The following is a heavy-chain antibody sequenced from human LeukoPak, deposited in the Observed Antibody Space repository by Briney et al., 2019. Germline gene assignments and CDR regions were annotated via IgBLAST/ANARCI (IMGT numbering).Heavy chain of an antibody. V-gene: IGHV3-7*04. CDR1: GFTFSSYW. J-gene: IGHJ4*02. CDR3: ARHNPLWGY. CDR2: IKQDGSEK. Sequence: PGGSLRLSCAASGFTFSSYWMSWVRQAQGKGREGVANIKQDGSEKYYVHSVKGRFTFSRDNDKDSLYLQMNSLRAEDTALYYCARHNPLWGYWGQGTLVTVSS. D-gene: IGHD3-16*01.